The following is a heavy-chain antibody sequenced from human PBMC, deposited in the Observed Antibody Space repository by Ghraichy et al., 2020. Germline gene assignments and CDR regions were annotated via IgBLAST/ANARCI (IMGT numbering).Heavy chain of an antibody. CDR3: ARAYTAMVMRLNY. CDR2: IYSGGST. Sequence: GGSLRLSCAASGFTVSSNYMSWVRQAPGKGLEWVSVIYSGGSTYYADSVKGRFTISRDNSKNTLYLQMNSLRAEDTAVYYCARAYTAMVMRLNYWGQGTLVTVSS. CDR1: GFTVSSNY. D-gene: IGHD5-18*01. J-gene: IGHJ4*02. V-gene: IGHV3-66*01.